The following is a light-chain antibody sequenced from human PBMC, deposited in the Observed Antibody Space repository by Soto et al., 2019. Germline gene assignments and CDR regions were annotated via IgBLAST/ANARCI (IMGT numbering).Light chain of an antibody. V-gene: IGKV3-11*01. Sequence: EIVLTQSPATLSLSPGQRATLCCTASQSVSSYLAWYQQKPGQAPRLLIYDASNRATGIPARFSGSGSGTDFTLTISSLEPEDFAVYYCQQRSNWPPLTFGGGTKVDI. J-gene: IGKJ4*01. CDR2: DAS. CDR1: QSVSSY. CDR3: QQRSNWPPLT.